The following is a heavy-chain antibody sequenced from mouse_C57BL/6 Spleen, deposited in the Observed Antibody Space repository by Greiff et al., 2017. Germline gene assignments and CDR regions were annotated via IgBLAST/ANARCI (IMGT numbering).Heavy chain of an antibody. J-gene: IGHJ2*01. CDR1: GYAFSSYW. D-gene: IGHD1-1*01. V-gene: IGHV1-80*01. Sequence: QVQLQPSWAELVKPGASVKISCKASGYAFSSYWMNWVKQRPGKGLAWIGQLYPGDGDTNYNGKFKGKATLTADKSSSTAYMQLSSLTSEDSAVYFCARWGYGSSLDYWGQGTTLTVAS. CDR2: LYPGDGDT. CDR3: ARWGYGSSLDY.